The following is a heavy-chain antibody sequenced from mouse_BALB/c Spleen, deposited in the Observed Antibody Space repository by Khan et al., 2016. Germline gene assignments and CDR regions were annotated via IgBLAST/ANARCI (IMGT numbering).Heavy chain of an antibody. CDR2: ITYSGST. Sequence: VQLKESGPGLVKPSQSLSLTCTVTGYSITSDYAWNWIRQFPGNKLEWMGYITYSGSTSYNPSLKSRISITRDTSKHQFFLQLNSVTTEDTATYYCAKKTGGGSSDWGQGTTLTVSS. V-gene: IGHV3-2*02. CDR3: AKKTGGGSSD. CDR1: GYSITSDYA. J-gene: IGHJ2*01. D-gene: IGHD1-1*01.